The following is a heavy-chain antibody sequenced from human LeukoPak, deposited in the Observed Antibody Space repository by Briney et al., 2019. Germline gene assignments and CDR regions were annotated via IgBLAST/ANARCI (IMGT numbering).Heavy chain of an antibody. Sequence: GGSLRLSCAVSGFTSSIYYMTWVRQAPGKGLEWVSFIYRDGSANYPDSVKGRFTISRDNSKNTVYLQMNSLRAEDTAVYYCARGPGWNYFDYWGQGTLVTVSS. CDR1: GFTSSIYY. D-gene: IGHD2-15*01. CDR2: IYRDGSA. V-gene: IGHV3-66*01. J-gene: IGHJ4*02. CDR3: ARGPGWNYFDY.